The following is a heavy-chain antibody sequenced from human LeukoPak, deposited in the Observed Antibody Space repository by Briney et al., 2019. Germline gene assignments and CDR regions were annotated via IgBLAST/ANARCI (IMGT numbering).Heavy chain of an antibody. J-gene: IGHJ5*02. D-gene: IGHD2-2*01. CDR2: IKIDGSEE. CDR1: GFTFSNYW. V-gene: IGHV3-7*04. CDR3: ARGYCTSTRCYPNWFDP. Sequence: PGGSLRLSCVASGFTFSNYWMSWVRQAPGKGLEWVANIKIDGSEEYYVDSVKGRFTISRDNAKNSLYLQMNSLRAEDTAVYYCARGYCTSTRCYPNWFDPWGQGTLVTVSS.